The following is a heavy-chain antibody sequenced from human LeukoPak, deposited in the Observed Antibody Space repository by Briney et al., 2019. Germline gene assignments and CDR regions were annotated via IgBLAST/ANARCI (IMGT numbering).Heavy chain of an antibody. Sequence: SETLSLTCTVSGGPISSSSYYWGWIRQPPGKGLEWIGSIYYSGSTYYNPSLKSRVTISVDTSKNQFSLKLSSVTAADTAVYYCARLRYCSSTSCSPFDPWGQGTLVTVSS. CDR1: GGPISSSSYY. V-gene: IGHV4-39*01. CDR3: ARLRYCSSTSCSPFDP. CDR2: IYYSGST. J-gene: IGHJ5*02. D-gene: IGHD2-2*01.